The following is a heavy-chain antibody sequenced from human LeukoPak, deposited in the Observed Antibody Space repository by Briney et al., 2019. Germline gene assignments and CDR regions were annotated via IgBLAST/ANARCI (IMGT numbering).Heavy chain of an antibody. CDR3: ARLRYSSGYYDY. CDR2: IYYSGGT. V-gene: IGHV4-59*08. J-gene: IGHJ4*02. Sequence: SETLSLTCTVSGGSISSYYWSWIRQPPGKGLEWIGYIYYSGGTNYNPSLKSRVTITVDTSKNQFSLKLSSVTAADTAVYYCARLRYSSGYYDYWGQGTLVTVSS. D-gene: IGHD3-22*01. CDR1: GGSISSYY.